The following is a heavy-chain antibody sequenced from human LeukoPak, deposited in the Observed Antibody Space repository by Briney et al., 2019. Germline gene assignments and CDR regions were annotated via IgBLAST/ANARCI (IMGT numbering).Heavy chain of an antibody. D-gene: IGHD2-15*01. CDR2: IYSGGST. J-gene: IGHJ6*02. V-gene: IGHV3-66*01. Sequence: PSETLSLTCTVSGGSISTYYWSWIRQPPGKGLEWVSVIYSGGSTYYADSVKGRFTISRDNSKNTLYLQMNSLRAEDTAVYYCATGIVVVAATSDYYGMDVWGQGTTVTVSS. CDR3: ATGIVVVAATSDYYGMDV. CDR1: GGSISTYY.